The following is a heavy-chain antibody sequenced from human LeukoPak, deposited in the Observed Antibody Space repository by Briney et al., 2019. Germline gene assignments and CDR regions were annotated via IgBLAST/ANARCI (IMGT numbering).Heavy chain of an antibody. J-gene: IGHJ4*02. Sequence: GGSLRLSCAASGFTVSSNYMSWVRQAPGKGLEWVSVIYSGGTTYYADSVKGRFTISRDNSKNTLYLQMSSLRAEDTAVYYCAREVHDFWSSSFDSWGQGTLVTVSS. D-gene: IGHD3-3*01. CDR3: AREVHDFWSSSFDS. CDR2: IYSGGTT. CDR1: GFTVSSNY. V-gene: IGHV3-53*01.